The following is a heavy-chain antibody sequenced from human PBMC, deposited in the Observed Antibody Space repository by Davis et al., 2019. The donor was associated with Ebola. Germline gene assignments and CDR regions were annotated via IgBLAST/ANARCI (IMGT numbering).Heavy chain of an antibody. J-gene: IGHJ6*02. Sequence: GESLKISCAASGFIFSNYWMSWVRQAPGKGPEWVAIIKQDGGEKYYVDSVKGRFTISRDNAKNSLFLQMNSLRAEDTALYYCASGDGRSNSYDMDVWGQGTTVTVSS. D-gene: IGHD6-6*01. CDR3: ASGDGRSNSYDMDV. V-gene: IGHV3-7*03. CDR1: GFIFSNYW. CDR2: IKQDGGEK.